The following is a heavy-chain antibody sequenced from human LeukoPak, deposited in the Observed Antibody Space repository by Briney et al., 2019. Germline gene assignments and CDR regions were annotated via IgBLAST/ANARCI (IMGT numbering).Heavy chain of an antibody. V-gene: IGHV1-2*02. Sequence: GASVKVSRKASGYTFTGYYMHWVRQAPGQGLEWMGWINPNSGGTNYAQKFQGRVTMTRDTSISTAYMELSRLRSDDTAVYYCARDRGLIQLWFSPDYWGQGTLVTVSS. CDR2: INPNSGGT. CDR1: GYTFTGYY. J-gene: IGHJ4*02. D-gene: IGHD5-18*01. CDR3: ARDRGLIQLWFSPDY.